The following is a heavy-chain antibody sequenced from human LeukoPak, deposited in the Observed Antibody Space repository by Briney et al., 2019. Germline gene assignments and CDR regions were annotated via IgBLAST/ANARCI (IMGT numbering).Heavy chain of an antibody. Sequence: ASVKVSCKASGYSLTTYYMHWVRQAPGQGLEWLGIINPSGGGTSYAQKFQGRVTMTRDTSTSTVYMVLSSLRSEDTAVYYCARSMRAYHYDSSDYYPQDYNFYPQDYNFGMEVWGQGTTVTVSS. J-gene: IGHJ6*02. V-gene: IGHV1-46*01. D-gene: IGHD3-22*01. CDR3: ARSMRAYHYDSSDYYPQDYNFYPQDYNFGMEV. CDR2: INPSGGGT. CDR1: GYSLTTYY.